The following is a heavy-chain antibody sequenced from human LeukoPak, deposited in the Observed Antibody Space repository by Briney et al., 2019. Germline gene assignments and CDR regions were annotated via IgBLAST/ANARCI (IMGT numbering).Heavy chain of an antibody. CDR2: ISGSAGST. Sequence: GGSLRLSCAASGFTFNSYAMNWVRQAPGKGLEWVSGISGSAGSTYYADSVKGRFTISRDNSKNTLYLQMNSLRAEDTAVYYCAKDIVVVVAATGGAFDIWGQGTMVTVSS. CDR1: GFTFNSYA. J-gene: IGHJ3*02. V-gene: IGHV3-23*01. D-gene: IGHD2-15*01. CDR3: AKDIVVVVAATGGAFDI.